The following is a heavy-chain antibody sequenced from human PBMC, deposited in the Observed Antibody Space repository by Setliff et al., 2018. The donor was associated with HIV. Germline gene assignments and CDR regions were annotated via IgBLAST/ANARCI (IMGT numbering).Heavy chain of an antibody. CDR2: INWNGGST. Sequence: GSLRLSCAVSGFTFEDYGMSLVRQAPGKGLEWVSGINWNGGSTGYVDSVKGRFTISRDNAKNSLYLQMNSLRAEDTAVYYCARSRAAGFDYWGQGTLVTVSS. CDR1: GFTFEDYG. D-gene: IGHD6-13*01. CDR3: ARSRAAGFDY. J-gene: IGHJ4*02. V-gene: IGHV3-20*04.